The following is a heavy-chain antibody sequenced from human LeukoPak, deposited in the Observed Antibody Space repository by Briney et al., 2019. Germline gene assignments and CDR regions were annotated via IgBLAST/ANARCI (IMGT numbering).Heavy chain of an antibody. CDR1: GFTFSNYA. Sequence: GRSLRLSCAASGFTFSNYAMHWVRQAPGKGLEWVAVISSEVDKKYYADSMEGRFTISRDNSKYTLYLQMNSLTPEDTAVYYCATPGSVSLMLHYFDYWGQGTLVTVSS. D-gene: IGHD3-16*01. CDR3: ATPGSVSLMLHYFDY. CDR2: ISSEVDKK. J-gene: IGHJ4*02. V-gene: IGHV3-30-3*01.